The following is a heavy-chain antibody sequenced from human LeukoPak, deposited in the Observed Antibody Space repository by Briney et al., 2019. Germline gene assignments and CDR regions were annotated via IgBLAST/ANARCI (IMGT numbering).Heavy chain of an antibody. J-gene: IGHJ4*02. V-gene: IGHV3-23*01. CDR3: AKDANSGSYFFYFDY. Sequence: GRSLRLSCAASGFIFSNYAMTWVRQAPGKGLEWVSALSGSGDSTYYADSVKGRFTISRDNSKNTVYLQMNSLRAEDTATYYCAKDANSGSYFFYFDYWGQGTLVTVSS. CDR2: LSGSGDST. D-gene: IGHD1-26*01. CDR1: GFIFSNYA.